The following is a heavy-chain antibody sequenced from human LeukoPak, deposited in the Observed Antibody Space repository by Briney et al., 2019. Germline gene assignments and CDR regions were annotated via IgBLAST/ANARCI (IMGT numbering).Heavy chain of an antibody. D-gene: IGHD1-1*01. CDR3: ARDYLVGGTDAFDI. Sequence: GGSLRLSCAASGFTFSSYEMNWVRQAPGEGLEWVSYIGGSGSTIYYADSVKGRFTISRDNAKNSLYLQMNRLRGEDTAVYYCARDYLVGGTDAFDIWGQGTMVTVSS. CDR2: IGGSGSTI. CDR1: GFTFSSYE. J-gene: IGHJ3*02. V-gene: IGHV3-48*03.